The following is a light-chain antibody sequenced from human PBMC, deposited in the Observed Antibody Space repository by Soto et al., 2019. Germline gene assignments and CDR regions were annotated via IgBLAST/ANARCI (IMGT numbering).Light chain of an antibody. CDR2: DSS. CDR1: QSVSSY. CDR3: QQRSNWPT. J-gene: IGKJ1*01. V-gene: IGKV3-11*01. Sequence: EIVLTQSPATLSFSPGERATLSCRASQSVSSYLAWYQQKPGQAPRLLIYDSSNKATGIPARFSGSGSGTDFTLTISSLEPEDFAVYYCQQRSNWPTFGQGTKVEI.